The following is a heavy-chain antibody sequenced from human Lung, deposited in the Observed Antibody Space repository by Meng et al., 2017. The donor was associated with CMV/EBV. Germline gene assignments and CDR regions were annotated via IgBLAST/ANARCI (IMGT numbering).Heavy chain of an antibody. CDR2: IDDSGST. Sequence: PLAASAHGCVKPSGTLSLTCGVSGVSISSNIRWTWVRQPPGKGLEWIGDIDDSGSTNYNPSLNSRISISLDKSKNHFSLKVNSVTAADTAVYYCARGKQDAWELLAYWGQGALVTVSS. J-gene: IGHJ4*02. V-gene: IGHV4-4*02. D-gene: IGHD1-26*01. CDR1: GVSISSNIR. CDR3: ARGKQDAWELLAY.